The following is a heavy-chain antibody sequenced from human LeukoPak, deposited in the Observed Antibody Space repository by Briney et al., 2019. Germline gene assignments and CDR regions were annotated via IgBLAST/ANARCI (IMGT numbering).Heavy chain of an antibody. Sequence: PGGSLRLSCAASGFTFSAYWMHWVRQAPGKGLLWVSRINTDGSATIYTDPVKGRFTISRDNAKNTLYLQVNSLRAEDTGVYYCARDLHMGYRDGYNWLGIFDYWGQGTLVTGSS. V-gene: IGHV3-74*01. J-gene: IGHJ4*02. CDR1: GFTFSAYW. CDR2: INTDGSAT. D-gene: IGHD5-24*01. CDR3: ARDLHMGYRDGYNWLGIFDY.